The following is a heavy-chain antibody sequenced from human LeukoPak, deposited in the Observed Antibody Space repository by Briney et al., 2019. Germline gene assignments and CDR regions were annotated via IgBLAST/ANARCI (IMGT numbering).Heavy chain of an antibody. Sequence: GGSLRLSCAASGFTFSSYSMNWLRQAPGRGLEWVSSISSSSSYIYYADSVKGRFTISRDNAKNSLYLQMNSLTAEDTAAYYCARGEEVADYYYYMDVWGKGTTVTVSS. CDR2: ISSSSSYI. CDR3: ARGEEVADYYYYMDV. D-gene: IGHD1-26*01. CDR1: GFTFSSYS. J-gene: IGHJ6*03. V-gene: IGHV3-21*01.